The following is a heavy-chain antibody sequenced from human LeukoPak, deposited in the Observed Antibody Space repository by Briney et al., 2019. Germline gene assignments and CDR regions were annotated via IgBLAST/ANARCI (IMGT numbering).Heavy chain of an antibody. Sequence: WGSLRLSCAASGFTFSSYAMTWVRQAPGKGLEWVSAISGSDGTTYYADSVKGRFTISRDNSKNTLSLQMNSLRAEDTAVYYCAKVGNWKYGHHDYWGQGTLVTVSS. CDR2: ISGSDGTT. J-gene: IGHJ4*02. V-gene: IGHV3-23*01. CDR1: GFTFSSYA. CDR3: AKVGNWKYGHHDY. D-gene: IGHD1-7*01.